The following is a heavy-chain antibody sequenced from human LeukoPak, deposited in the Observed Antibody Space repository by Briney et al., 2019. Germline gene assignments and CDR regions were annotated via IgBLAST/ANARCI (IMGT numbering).Heavy chain of an antibody. CDR3: TRVGYIDEGIDY. CDR2: IKQDGSEK. D-gene: IGHD5-24*01. Sequence: GGSLRLSCAASGFTFSSYAMHWVRQAPGKGLEWVANIKQDGSEKYYVDSVKGRFTISRDNAKNSLYLQMNSLRAEDTAIYYCTRVGYIDEGIDYWGQGTLVTVSS. CDR1: GFTFSSYA. V-gene: IGHV3-7*04. J-gene: IGHJ4*02.